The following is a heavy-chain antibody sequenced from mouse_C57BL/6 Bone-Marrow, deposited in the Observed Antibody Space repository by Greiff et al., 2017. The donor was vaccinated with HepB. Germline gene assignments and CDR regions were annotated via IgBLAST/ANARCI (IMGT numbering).Heavy chain of an antibody. V-gene: IGHV2-5*01. CDR3: AKNPYYYGSSYYYAMDY. CDR1: GFSLTSYG. CDR2: IWRGGST. D-gene: IGHD1-1*01. Sequence: QVQLQQSGPGLVQPSQSLSITCTVSGFSLTSYGVHWVRQSPGKGLEWLGVIWRGGSTDYNAAFMSRLSITKDNSKSQVFFKMNSLQADDTAIYYCAKNPYYYGSSYYYAMDYWGQGTSVTVSS. J-gene: IGHJ4*01.